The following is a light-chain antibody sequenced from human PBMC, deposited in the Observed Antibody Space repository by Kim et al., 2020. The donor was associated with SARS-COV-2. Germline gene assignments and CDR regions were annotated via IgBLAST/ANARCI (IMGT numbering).Light chain of an antibody. J-gene: IGLJ3*02. CDR2: GDS. CDR1: STNSGAGYH. CDR3: QSYDNRLASWV. Sequence: RVIISCTGSSTNSGAGYHVHWYQQHPGTAPKLLIYGDSNRPSGVPDRFSGSKSGTSASLAITGLQAEDEADYYCQSYDNRLASWVFGGGTQLTVL. V-gene: IGLV1-40*01.